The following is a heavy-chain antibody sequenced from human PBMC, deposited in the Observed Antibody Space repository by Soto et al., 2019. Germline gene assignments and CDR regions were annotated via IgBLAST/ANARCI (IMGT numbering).Heavy chain of an antibody. CDR1: GGSISSGGYS. CDR3: DREHDLSPPDY. V-gene: IGHV4-30-2*01. CDR2: IYHSGST. D-gene: IGHD3-16*01. Sequence: SETLSLTCAVSGGSISSGGYSWSWIRQPPGKGLEWIGYIYHSGSTYYNPSLKSRVTISVDRSKNQFSLKLSSVTAADTAVYYCDREHDLSPPDYWGHVTMVTVS. J-gene: IGHJ4*01.